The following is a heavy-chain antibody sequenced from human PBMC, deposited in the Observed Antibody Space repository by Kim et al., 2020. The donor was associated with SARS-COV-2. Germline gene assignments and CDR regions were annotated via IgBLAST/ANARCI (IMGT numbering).Heavy chain of an antibody. V-gene: IGHV3-30*18. CDR1: GFTFSSYG. CDR2: ISYDGSNK. J-gene: IGHJ4*02. CDR3: AKDRVVLWFGELYFDY. Sequence: GGSLRLSCAASGFTFSSYGMHWVRQAPGKGLEWVAVISYDGSNKYYADSVKGRFTISRDNSKNTLYLQMNSLRAEDTAVYYCAKDRVVLWFGELYFDYWGQGTLVTVSS. D-gene: IGHD3-10*01.